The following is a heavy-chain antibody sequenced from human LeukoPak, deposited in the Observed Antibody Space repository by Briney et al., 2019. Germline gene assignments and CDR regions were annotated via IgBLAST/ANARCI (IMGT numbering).Heavy chain of an antibody. CDR2: ISGSGGAR. Sequence: GVSLRLSCAASGFTFSSYSMTWVRQAPGKGLEWVSVISGSGGARYYADSVKGRFTISRDNSKNTLCLQMNSLRAEDTAVYYCARAAMVRGVDYFDSWGQGTLVTVSS. J-gene: IGHJ4*02. V-gene: IGHV3-23*01. D-gene: IGHD3-10*01. CDR3: ARAAMVRGVDYFDS. CDR1: GFTFSSYS.